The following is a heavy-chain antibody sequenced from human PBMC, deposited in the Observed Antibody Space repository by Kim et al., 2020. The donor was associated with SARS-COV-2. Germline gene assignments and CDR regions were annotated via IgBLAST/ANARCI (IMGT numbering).Heavy chain of an antibody. D-gene: IGHD3-10*01. Sequence: YNPSLKSRVTISVDTSKNQFSLKLSSVTAADTAVYYCAREGGSGSYNFDYWGQGTLVTVSS. J-gene: IGHJ4*02. CDR3: AREGGSGSYNFDY. V-gene: IGHV4-31*02.